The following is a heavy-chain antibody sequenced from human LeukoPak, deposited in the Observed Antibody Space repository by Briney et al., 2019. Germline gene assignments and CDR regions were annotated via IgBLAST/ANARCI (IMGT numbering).Heavy chain of an antibody. D-gene: IGHD2-15*01. J-gene: IGHJ3*02. Sequence: SETLSLTCTVSGGSISSYYWNWIRQPPGKGLEWIGYIYYSGSTNYNPSLKSRVTISVDTSKNQFSLKLSSVTAADTAVYYCARDRIRLFAFDIWGQGTMVTVSS. V-gene: IGHV4-59*01. CDR1: GGSISSYY. CDR2: IYYSGST. CDR3: ARDRIRLFAFDI.